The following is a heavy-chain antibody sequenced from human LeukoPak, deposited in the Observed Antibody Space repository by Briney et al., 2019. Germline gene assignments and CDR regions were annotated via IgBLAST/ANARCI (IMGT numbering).Heavy chain of an antibody. J-gene: IGHJ4*02. CDR3: ARWLVRGSRSSYFDH. V-gene: IGHV1-8*01. D-gene: IGHD6-6*01. CDR2: MNPNSGVT. CDR1: GYNFTNYD. Sequence: ASVKVSCKASGYNFTNYDFNWVRQATGRGLEWMGWMNPNSGVTGYAQKFQGRVTMTRDTSINTAYMELSSLRSEDTALYYCARWLVRGSRSSYFDHWGQGTLVTVSS.